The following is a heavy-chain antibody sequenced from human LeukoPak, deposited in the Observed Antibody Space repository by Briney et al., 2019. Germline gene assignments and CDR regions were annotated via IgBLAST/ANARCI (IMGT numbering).Heavy chain of an antibody. CDR1: GGSISNGDHY. D-gene: IGHD4-17*01. CDR3: ARGSPLYYGDYVYYFDY. J-gene: IGHJ4*02. Sequence: SETLSLTCTVSGGSISNGDHYWSWIRQHPGKGLEWIGHIYYSGSTYYNPSLKSRGIISVETSKNQFSLKLSSVTAADTAVYYCARGSPLYYGDYVYYFDYWGQGTLVTVSS. V-gene: IGHV4-31*03. CDR2: IYYSGST.